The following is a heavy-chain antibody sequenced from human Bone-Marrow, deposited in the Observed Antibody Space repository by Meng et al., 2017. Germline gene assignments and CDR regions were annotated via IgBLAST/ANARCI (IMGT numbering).Heavy chain of an antibody. CDR1: GFTFSSYS. CDR2: ISSSGSTI. CDR3: ARNSLIVGATGWNYYYGMDV. J-gene: IGHJ6*02. D-gene: IGHD1-26*01. V-gene: IGHV3-48*04. Sequence: GESLKISCAASGFTFSSYSMNWVRQAPGKGLEWVSYISSSGSTIYYADSVKGRFTISRDNAKNSLYLQMNSLRAEDTAVYYCARNSLIVGATGWNYYYGMDVWGQGTTVTVSS.